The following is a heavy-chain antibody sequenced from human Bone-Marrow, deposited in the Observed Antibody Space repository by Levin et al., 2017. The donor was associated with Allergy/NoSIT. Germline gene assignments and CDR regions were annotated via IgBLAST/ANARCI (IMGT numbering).Heavy chain of an antibody. J-gene: IGHJ4*02. CDR2: FYSFGET. D-gene: IGHD3-16*01. CDR3: ATFRAYRTSLAYFDY. CDR1: GFTVSSNH. V-gene: IGHV3-66*01. Sequence: LSLTCAASGFTVSSNHMTWVRQAPGKGLEWVSNFYSFGETYYADSVNGRFTISRDSSKNVLFLQMNDLRAEDTDLDYCATFRAYRTSLAYFDYWGQGTPVAVSS.